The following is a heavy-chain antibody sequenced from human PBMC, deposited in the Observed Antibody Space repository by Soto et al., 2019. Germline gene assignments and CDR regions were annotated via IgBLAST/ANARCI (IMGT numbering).Heavy chain of an antibody. V-gene: IGHV3-30-3*01. CDR2: ISYDGSNK. D-gene: IGHD3-10*01. CDR1: GFAFSSNA. Sequence: PGGSLRLSCAASGFAFSSNAMNWVRQAPGKGLEWVAVISYDGSNKKYADSVKGRFTISRDNSKNTLYLQMNSLRAEDTAVYYCARSDYYGSGSYYLFDYWGQGTLVTVYS. CDR3: ARSDYYGSGSYYLFDY. J-gene: IGHJ4*02.